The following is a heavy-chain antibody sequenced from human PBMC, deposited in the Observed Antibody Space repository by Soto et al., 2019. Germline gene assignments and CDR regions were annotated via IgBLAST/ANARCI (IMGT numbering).Heavy chain of an antibody. J-gene: IGHJ3*02. CDR3: AKSVGYIVIVVASADAFDI. CDR2: ISGSGGST. CDR1: GFTFSSYA. D-gene: IGHD2-21*01. Sequence: EVQLLESGGGLVQPGGSLRLSCAASGFTFSSYAMSWVRQAPGKGLEWVSAISGSGGSTYYADSVKGRFTISRDNSKNTLYLQMNSLRAEETAVFYCAKSVGYIVIVVASADAFDIWGQGTMVTVSS. V-gene: IGHV3-23*01.